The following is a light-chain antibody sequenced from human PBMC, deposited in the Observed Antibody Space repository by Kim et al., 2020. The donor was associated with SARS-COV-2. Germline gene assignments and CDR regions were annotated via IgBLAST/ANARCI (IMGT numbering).Light chain of an antibody. CDR1: SSNIGRNT. CDR2: YDK. Sequence: GQTVTISCSGSSSNIGRNTASWYQQVPGPAPKLLIYYDKERPSGVPDRFSGSKSGTSASLAITGLQSGDEADYYCAAWDDIQSGPVFGGGTQLTVL. V-gene: IGLV1-44*01. CDR3: AAWDDIQSGPV. J-gene: IGLJ2*01.